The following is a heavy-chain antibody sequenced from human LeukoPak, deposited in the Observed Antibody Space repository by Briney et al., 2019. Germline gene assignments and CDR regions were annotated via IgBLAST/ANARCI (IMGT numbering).Heavy chain of an antibody. J-gene: IGHJ4*02. CDR2: IKQDGSEK. CDR3: ARAVGSGDAY. V-gene: IGHV3-7*03. CDR1: GLTFSSYW. Sequence: GGFLRLSCEASGLTFSSYWMSWVRQAPGKGLEWVANIKQDGSEKYYVDSVKGRFTISRDNAKNSVYLQMNSLRAEDTAVYYCARAVGSGDAYWGQGTLVTVSS. D-gene: IGHD2-15*01.